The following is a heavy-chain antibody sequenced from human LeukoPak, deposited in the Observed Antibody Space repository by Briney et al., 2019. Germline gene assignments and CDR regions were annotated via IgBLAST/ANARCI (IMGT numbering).Heavy chain of an antibody. Sequence: PSETLSLTCGVSGGSISSTNWWTWVRQPPGKGLEWSGEVHLDGRTNYSPSLQSRLHLPVDFSENHISLKLPSVTAADSAVYCCARGCGPYRGLDYWGQGTLVTVSS. V-gene: IGHV4-4*01. CDR2: VHLDGRT. CDR3: ARGCGPYRGLDY. CDR1: GGSISSTNW. J-gene: IGHJ4*02.